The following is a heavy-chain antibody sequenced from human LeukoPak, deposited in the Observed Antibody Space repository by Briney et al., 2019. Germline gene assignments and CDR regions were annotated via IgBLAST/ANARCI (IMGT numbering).Heavy chain of an antibody. CDR3: ARSSYSSSSTV. CDR2: INSDGSEG. CDR1: GFTFSGFW. J-gene: IGHJ3*01. V-gene: IGHV3-7*03. D-gene: IGHD6-6*01. Sequence: GGSLRLSCAVSGFTFSGFWMSWSRQAPGKGLEWVASINSDGSEGYYADVVKGRFTISRDNAKNSLYLQINSLRAEDTAVYYCARSSYSSSSTVWGQGTMVTVSS.